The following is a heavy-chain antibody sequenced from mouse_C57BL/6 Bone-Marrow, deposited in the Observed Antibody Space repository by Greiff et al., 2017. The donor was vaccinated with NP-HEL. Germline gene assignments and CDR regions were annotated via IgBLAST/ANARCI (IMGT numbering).Heavy chain of an antibody. Sequence: VHVKQSGPELVKPGASVKIPCKASGYTFTDYNMDWVKQSHGKSLEWIGDINPNNGGTIYNQKFKGKATLTVDKSSSTAYMELRSLTSEDTAVYYCARVFITTVVATDAMDYWGQGTSVTVSS. V-gene: IGHV1-18*01. D-gene: IGHD1-1*01. J-gene: IGHJ4*01. CDR2: INPNNGGT. CDR3: ARVFITTVVATDAMDY. CDR1: GYTFTDYN.